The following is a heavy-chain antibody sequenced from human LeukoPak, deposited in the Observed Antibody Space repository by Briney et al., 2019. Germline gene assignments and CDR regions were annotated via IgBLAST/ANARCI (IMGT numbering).Heavy chain of an antibody. Sequence: PGGSLRLSCAASGFTFSSYAMSWVRQAPGKGLEWVSSISSSSSYIYYADSVKGRFTISRDNAKNSLYLQMNSLRAEDTAVYYCATGEWELPDFDYWGQGTLVTVSS. CDR2: ISSSSSYI. CDR3: ATGEWELPDFDY. V-gene: IGHV3-21*01. CDR1: GFTFSSYA. J-gene: IGHJ4*02. D-gene: IGHD1-26*01.